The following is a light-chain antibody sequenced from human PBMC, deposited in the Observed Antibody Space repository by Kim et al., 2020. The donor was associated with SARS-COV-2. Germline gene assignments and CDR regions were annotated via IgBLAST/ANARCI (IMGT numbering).Light chain of an antibody. V-gene: IGLV3-19*01. Sequence: AVGQTVRITCHGDSLRSYLATLYQQKPGQAPILVIYGKNNRPSGVPDRFSGSSSGNTASLTITGTQAGDEADYYCNSRDSNDNVVFGGGTQLTVL. CDR1: SLRSYL. CDR3: NSRDSNDNVV. CDR2: GKN. J-gene: IGLJ2*01.